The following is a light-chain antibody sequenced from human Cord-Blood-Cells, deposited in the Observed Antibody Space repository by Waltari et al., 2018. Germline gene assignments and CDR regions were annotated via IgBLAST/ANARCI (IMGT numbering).Light chain of an antibody. V-gene: IGKV3-11*01. CDR3: QQRSNWPPLT. CDR1: QSVSSY. J-gene: IGKJ4*01. Sequence: EIVLTKSSATLSLSPGEGVTLPCRASQSVSSYLAWYQQKPGQAPRLLIYDASNRATGIPARFSGSVSGTDFTLTISSLEPEDFAVYYCQQRSNWPPLTFGGGTKVEIK. CDR2: DAS.